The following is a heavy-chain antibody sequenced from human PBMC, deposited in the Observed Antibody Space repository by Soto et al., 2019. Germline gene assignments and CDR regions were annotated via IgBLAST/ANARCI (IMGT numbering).Heavy chain of an antibody. CDR2: IKTDGSST. Sequence: EVRLVESGGALVQPGGSLRLSCAASGFTFSSYWMHWVRQVPGEGLVWVSRIKTDGSSTSYADSVKGRFTISRDNAKNTMYLQMNNLGAEDTAVYYCARVGVGHYEFDYWGQGTLVTVSS. CDR1: GFTFSSYW. J-gene: IGHJ4*02. V-gene: IGHV3-74*01. D-gene: IGHD3-16*01. CDR3: ARVGVGHYEFDY.